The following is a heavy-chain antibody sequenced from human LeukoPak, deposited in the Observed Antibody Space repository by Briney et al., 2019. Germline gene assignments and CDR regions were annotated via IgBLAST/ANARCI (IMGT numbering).Heavy chain of an antibody. CDR2: ISGSGGST. J-gene: IGHJ4*02. D-gene: IGHD2-21*02. CDR3: ATTPRRVTAIAGLTDY. CDR1: GFTFISYA. Sequence: GGSLRLSCAASGFTFISYAMSWVRQAPGKGLEWVSAISGSGGSTYYADSVKGRFTISRDNSKNTLYLQMNSLRAEDTAVYYCATTPRRVTAIAGLTDYWGQGTLVTVSS. V-gene: IGHV3-23*01.